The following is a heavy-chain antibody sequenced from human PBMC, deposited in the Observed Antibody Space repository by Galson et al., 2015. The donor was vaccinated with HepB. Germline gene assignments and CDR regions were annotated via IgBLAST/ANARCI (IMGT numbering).Heavy chain of an antibody. V-gene: IGHV2-5*02. CDR2: IYWDDDK. Sequence: PALVKPTQTLTLTCTFSGFSLSTSGVGVGWIRQPPGKALEWLALIYWDDDKRYSPSLKSRLTITKDSSKNQVVLTMTNMDPVDTATCYCAHRRSGGSYYVHWGQGTLVTVSS. CDR3: AHRRSGGSYYVH. D-gene: IGHD3-10*02. J-gene: IGHJ4*02. CDR1: GFSLSTSGVG.